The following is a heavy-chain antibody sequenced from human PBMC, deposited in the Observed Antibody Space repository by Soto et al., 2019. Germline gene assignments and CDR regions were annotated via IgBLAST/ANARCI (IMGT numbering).Heavy chain of an antibody. CDR3: ARDHGDYGYYYYGMDV. J-gene: IGHJ6*02. V-gene: IGHV4-59*01. D-gene: IGHD4-17*01. CDR2: IYYSGST. CDR1: GGSISSYY. Sequence: PSETLSLTCTVSGGSISSYYWSWIRQPPGKGLEWIGYIYYSGSTNYNPSLKSRVTISVDTSKNQFSLELSSVTAADTAVYYCARDHGDYGYYYYGMDVWGQGTTVTVSS.